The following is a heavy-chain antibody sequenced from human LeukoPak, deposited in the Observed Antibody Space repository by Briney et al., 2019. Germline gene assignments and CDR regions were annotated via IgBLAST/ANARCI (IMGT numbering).Heavy chain of an antibody. CDR2: ISSSSSTI. Sequence: GGSLRLSCAASGFTFSSYSMNWVRQAPGKGLEWVSYISSSSSTIYYADSVKGRFTISRDNATNSLYLQMNSLRAEDTAVFYCARGGGSIDYWGQGTLVTVSS. CDR1: GFTFSSYS. J-gene: IGHJ4*02. D-gene: IGHD2-2*01. V-gene: IGHV3-48*01. CDR3: ARGGGSIDY.